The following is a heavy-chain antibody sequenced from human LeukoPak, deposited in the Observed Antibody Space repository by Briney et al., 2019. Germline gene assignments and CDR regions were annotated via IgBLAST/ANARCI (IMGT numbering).Heavy chain of an antibody. CDR1: GGSISSDGYY. D-gene: IGHD6-6*01. Sequence: PSETLSLTCTVSGGSISSDGYYWSWIRQPPGKGLEWIGYIYHSGSTYYNPSLKSRVTISVDRSKNQFSLKLSSVTAADTAVYYCARGPAAPTPDYWGQGTLVTVSS. CDR3: ARGPAAPTPDY. J-gene: IGHJ4*02. CDR2: IYHSGST. V-gene: IGHV4-30-2*01.